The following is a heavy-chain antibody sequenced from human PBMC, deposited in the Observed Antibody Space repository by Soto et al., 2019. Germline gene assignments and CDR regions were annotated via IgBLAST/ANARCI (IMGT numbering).Heavy chain of an antibody. Sequence: PSETLSLSCTVSGGSISSDYWSWIRQPPGKGLEWIGYIYYSGSTNYNPSLKSRVTISVDTSKNQFSLKLSSVTAADTAVYYCARQIAVAATGTFDYWGQGTLVTVSS. CDR1: GGSISSDY. CDR2: IYYSGST. D-gene: IGHD6-19*01. J-gene: IGHJ4*02. CDR3: ARQIAVAATGTFDY. V-gene: IGHV4-59*08.